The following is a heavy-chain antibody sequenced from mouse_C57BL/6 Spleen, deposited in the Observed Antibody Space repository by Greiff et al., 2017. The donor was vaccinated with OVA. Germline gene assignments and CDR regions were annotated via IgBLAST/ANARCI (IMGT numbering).Heavy chain of an antibody. CDR2: ISDGGSYT. CDR1: GFTFSSYA. Sequence: EVKVVESGGGLVKPGGSLKLSCAASGFTFSSYAMSWVRQTPEKRLEWVATISDGGSYTYYPDNVKGRFTISRDNAKNNLYLQMSHLKSEDTAMYYCARGTRGHYYAMDYWGQGTSVTVSS. J-gene: IGHJ4*01. CDR3: ARGTRGHYYAMDY. V-gene: IGHV5-4*03. D-gene: IGHD3-3*01.